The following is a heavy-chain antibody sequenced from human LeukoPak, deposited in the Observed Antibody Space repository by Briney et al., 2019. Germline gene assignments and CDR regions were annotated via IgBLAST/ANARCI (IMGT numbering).Heavy chain of an antibody. V-gene: IGHV3-30-3*01. CDR2: ISYDGSNK. CDR3: ARDPDCSSTSCHRTSFDY. Sequence: PGGSLRLSCAASGFTFSSYAMHWVRQAPGKGLEWVAVISYDGSNKYYADSVKGRFTISRDNSKNTLYLQMNSLRAEDTAVYYCARDPDCSSTSCHRTSFDYWGQGTLVTVSS. J-gene: IGHJ4*02. CDR1: GFTFSSYA. D-gene: IGHD2-2*01.